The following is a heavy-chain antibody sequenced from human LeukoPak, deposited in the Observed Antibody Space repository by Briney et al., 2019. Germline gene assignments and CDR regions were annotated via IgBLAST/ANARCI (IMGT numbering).Heavy chain of an antibody. CDR1: GFTFSSYS. J-gene: IGHJ4*02. D-gene: IGHD5-18*01. V-gene: IGHV3-48*04. CDR2: ISSSGNTI. Sequence: GSLRLSCAASGFTFSSYSMNWVRQAPGKGLEWVSYISSSGNTIDYADSVKGRFTISRDNAKNSLYLHMVSLRAEDTAVYYCARLRGYSYGYGDYWGQGTLVTVSS. CDR3: ARLRGYSYGYGDY.